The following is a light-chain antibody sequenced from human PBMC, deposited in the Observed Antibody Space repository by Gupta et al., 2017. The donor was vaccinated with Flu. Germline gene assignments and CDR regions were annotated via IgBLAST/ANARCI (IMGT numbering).Light chain of an antibody. V-gene: IGKV4-1*01. J-gene: IGKJ4*01. CDR1: QSILYSSTNKNY. CDR2: WAS. CDR3: QQEDSSPLT. Sequence: DIVMTQSPDSLAVSLGERATINCTSSQSILYSSTNKNYLTWFQQKPGQPPKLLIYWASTRECGVPDRFSGSGSGTDFTLTISSLQAEDVAVYYCQQEDSSPLTFGRGTKVEIK.